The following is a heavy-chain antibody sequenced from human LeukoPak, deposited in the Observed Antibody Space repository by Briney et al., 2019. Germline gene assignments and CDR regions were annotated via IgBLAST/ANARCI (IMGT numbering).Heavy chain of an antibody. CDR1: GFTVSSNY. V-gene: IGHV3-53*01. D-gene: IGHD3-3*01. Sequence: PGGSLRLSCAASGFTVSSNYMAWVRQAPGKGLEWVSVIYSGGTIYYADSVKGRFTISRDNSKNTLYLQMNSLRAEDTAVYYCAKEQTYYDFWSGYYTGWFDPWGQGTLVTVSS. CDR2: IYSGGTI. J-gene: IGHJ5*02. CDR3: AKEQTYYDFWSGYYTGWFDP.